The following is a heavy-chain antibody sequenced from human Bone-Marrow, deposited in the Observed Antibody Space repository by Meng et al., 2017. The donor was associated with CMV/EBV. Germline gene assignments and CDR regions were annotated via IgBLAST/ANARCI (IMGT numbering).Heavy chain of an antibody. Sequence: GESLKISCAASGFTFSSYGMHWVRQAPGKGLEWVAFIRYDGSNKYYADSVKGRFTISRDNSKNTLYLQMNSLRAEDTAVYYCAIIVGATTRAFDIWGQGTMVNVAS. D-gene: IGHD1-26*01. J-gene: IGHJ3*02. CDR1: GFTFSSYG. CDR3: AIIVGATTRAFDI. CDR2: IRYDGSNK. V-gene: IGHV3-30*02.